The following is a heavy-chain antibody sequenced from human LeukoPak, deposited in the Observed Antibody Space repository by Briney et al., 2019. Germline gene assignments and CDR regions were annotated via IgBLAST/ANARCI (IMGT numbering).Heavy chain of an antibody. Sequence: QSGGSLRLSCAASGFTVSSNYMSWVRQAPGKGLEWVSVIYSGGSTYYADSVKGRFTISRDNSKSTLYIQMNSLRAEDTAVYYCARGTPSQSFRAWEEHYLDYWGQGTLVTVSS. V-gene: IGHV3-53*01. CDR2: IYSGGST. CDR1: GFTVSSNY. J-gene: IGHJ4*02. CDR3: ARGTPSQSFRAWEEHYLDY. D-gene: IGHD1-26*01.